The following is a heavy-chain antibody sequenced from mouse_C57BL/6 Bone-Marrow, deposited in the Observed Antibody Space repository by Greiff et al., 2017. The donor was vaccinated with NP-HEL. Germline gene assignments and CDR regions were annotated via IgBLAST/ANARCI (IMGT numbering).Heavy chain of an antibody. V-gene: IGHV1-82*01. CDR1: GYAFSSSW. Sequence: QVQLQQSGPELVKPGASVKISCKASGYAFSSSWMNWVKQRPGKGLEWIGRIYPGDGDTNYTGKFKGKATLTADKSSSTAYMQLSSLPSEDSAVYFCARFHYDYDCYYAMDYWGQGTSVTVSS. CDR2: IYPGDGDT. D-gene: IGHD2-4*01. J-gene: IGHJ4*01. CDR3: ARFHYDYDCYYAMDY.